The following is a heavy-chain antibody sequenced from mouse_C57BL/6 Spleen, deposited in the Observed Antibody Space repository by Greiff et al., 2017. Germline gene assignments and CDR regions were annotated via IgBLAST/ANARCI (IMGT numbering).Heavy chain of an antibody. CDR1: GYSITSGYY. CDR3: AREDWDEVAY. V-gene: IGHV3-6*01. Sequence: EVKLMESGPGLVKPSQSLSLTCSVTGYSITSGYYWNWIRQFPGNKLEWMGYISYDGSNNYNPSLKNRISITRDTSKNQFFLKLNSVTTEDTATYYCAREDWDEVAYWGQGTLVTVSA. J-gene: IGHJ3*01. CDR2: ISYDGSN. D-gene: IGHD4-1*01.